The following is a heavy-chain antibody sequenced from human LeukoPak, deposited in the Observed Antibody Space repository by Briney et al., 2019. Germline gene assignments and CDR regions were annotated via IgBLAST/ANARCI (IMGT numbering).Heavy chain of an antibody. CDR1: GLNFDDSA. V-gene: IGHV3-43*02. Sequence: GGSLRLSCVASGLNFDDSAIHWVRQAPGKGLEWVSLISADGGSTFSADSVKGRFSISRDNSKNSLYLQMNSLRSEDTAMYYCAKESGKFDYWGQGTLVAVSS. CDR3: AKESGKFDY. J-gene: IGHJ4*02. CDR2: ISADGGST.